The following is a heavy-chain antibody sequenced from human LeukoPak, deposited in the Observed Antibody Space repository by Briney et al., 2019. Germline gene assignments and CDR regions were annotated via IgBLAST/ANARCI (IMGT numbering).Heavy chain of an antibody. D-gene: IGHD3-10*02. V-gene: IGHV3-23*01. CDR3: ARDLHYYVAMDV. CDR1: GFTFSSYA. CDR2: ISGSGGST. Sequence: GGSLRLSCAASGFTFSSYAMSWVRQAPGKGLEWVSAISGSGGSTYYADSVKGRFTISRDNSKNTLYLQMNSLRAEDTAVYYCARDLHYYVAMDVRGQGTTVTVSS. J-gene: IGHJ6*02.